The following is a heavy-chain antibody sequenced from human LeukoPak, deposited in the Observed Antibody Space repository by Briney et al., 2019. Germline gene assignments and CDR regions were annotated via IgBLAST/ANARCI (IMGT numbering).Heavy chain of an antibody. V-gene: IGHV2-70*04. J-gene: IGHJ4*02. CDR3: VRFTGSYFDF. D-gene: IGHD1-26*01. CDR2: IDWDDDK. CDR1: GFSLITTGVR. Sequence: SGPALVKPTQTLTLTCTFSGFSLITTGVRMSWIRQPPGKALEWLARIDWDDDKFYSASLKTRLTIYKDDSKHQVVLALTNMDPVDTATYYCVRFTGSYFDFWGQGILVTVSS.